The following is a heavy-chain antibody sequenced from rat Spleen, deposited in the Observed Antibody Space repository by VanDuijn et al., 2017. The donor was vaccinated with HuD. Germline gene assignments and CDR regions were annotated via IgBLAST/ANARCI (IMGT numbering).Heavy chain of an antibody. J-gene: IGHJ2*01. CDR3: ARGTTEGH. V-gene: IGHV5S23*01. D-gene: IGHD1-11*01. CDR1: GFTFSDYH. CDR2: ITNTGGST. Sequence: EVQLVESGGGLVQPGRSLKLSCVASGFTFSDYHMAWVRQAPTKGLEWVASITNTGGSTYYPDSVKGRFTISRDNAKSTLYLQMNSLRSEDTATYYCARGTTEGHWGQGVMVTVSS.